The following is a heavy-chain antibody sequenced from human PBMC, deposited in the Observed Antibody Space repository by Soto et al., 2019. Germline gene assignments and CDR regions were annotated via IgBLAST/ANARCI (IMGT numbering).Heavy chain of an antibody. CDR3: AKGLDSGTYTGLDY. Sequence: EVQLLESGGDLVQPGGSLRLSCAASGFTLSNYVMTWVRQAPGKGLERVSSISHRGGSTYYADSVKSRFTIARDISNNPLHLQMNGLRADDTAVYYCAKGLDSGTYTGLDYWGQGALVTVAS. V-gene: IGHV3-23*01. J-gene: IGHJ4*02. CDR1: GFTLSNYV. CDR2: ISHRGGST. D-gene: IGHD2-2*02.